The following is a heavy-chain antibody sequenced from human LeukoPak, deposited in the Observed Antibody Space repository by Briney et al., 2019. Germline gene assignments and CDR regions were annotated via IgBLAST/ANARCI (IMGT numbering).Heavy chain of an antibody. D-gene: IGHD4-23*01. V-gene: IGHV3-30-3*01. Sequence: PGRSLRLSCAASGFTFSSYAMHWVRQAPGKGLEWVAVISYDGSNKYYADSVKGRFTISRDNSKNTLYLQMNSLRAEDTAVYYCARGYGGLDAFDIWGQGTMVTVSS. J-gene: IGHJ3*02. CDR2: ISYDGSNK. CDR1: GFTFSSYA. CDR3: ARGYGGLDAFDI.